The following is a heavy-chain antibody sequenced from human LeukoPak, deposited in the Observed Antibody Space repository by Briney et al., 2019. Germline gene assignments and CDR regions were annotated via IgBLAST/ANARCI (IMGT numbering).Heavy chain of an antibody. CDR3: TSLNVDTAMVTTFRY. V-gene: IGHV3-15*01. J-gene: IGHJ4*02. Sequence: GGSLRLSCAASGFTFSYAWMSWVRQAPGKGLEWVGRIKSKNDGGTTDYAAPVKGRFTISRDDSQNTLYLQMNSQKTEDTAVYFCTSLNVDTAMVTTFRYWGQGTLVTVSS. CDR2: IKSKNDGGTT. D-gene: IGHD5-18*01. CDR1: GFTFSYAW.